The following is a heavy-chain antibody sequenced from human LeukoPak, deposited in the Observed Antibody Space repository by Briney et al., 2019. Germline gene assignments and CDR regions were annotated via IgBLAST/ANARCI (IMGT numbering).Heavy chain of an antibody. CDR1: GGTFSSYA. CDR3: ARVRAIRGYSYGLNYYFDY. Sequence: ASVKVSCKASGGTFSSYAISWVRQAPGQGLEWMGGIIPIFGTANYAQKFQGRVTITADESTSTAYMELSSLRSEDTAVYYCARVRAIRGYSYGLNYYFDYWGQGTLVTVSS. J-gene: IGHJ4*02. CDR2: IIPIFGTA. V-gene: IGHV1-69*13. D-gene: IGHD5-18*01.